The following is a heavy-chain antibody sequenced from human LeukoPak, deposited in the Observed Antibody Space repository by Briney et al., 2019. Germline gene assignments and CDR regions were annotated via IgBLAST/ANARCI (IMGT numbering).Heavy chain of an antibody. CDR1: GGSISSYY. J-gene: IGHJ3*02. D-gene: IGHD1-14*01. CDR3: ARGSRMGAFDI. Sequence: SETLPLTCTVSGGSISSYYWSWIRQPPGKGLEWIGYIYYSGSTNYNPSLKSRVTISVDTSKNQFSLKLSSVTAADTAVYYCARGSRMGAFDIWGQGTMVTVSS. V-gene: IGHV4-59*01. CDR2: IYYSGST.